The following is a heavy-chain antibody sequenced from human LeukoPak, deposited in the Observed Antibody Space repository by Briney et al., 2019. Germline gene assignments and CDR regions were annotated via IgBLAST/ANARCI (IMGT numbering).Heavy chain of an antibody. CDR3: AKDRGYCSGGSCYDFDY. Sequence: GGSLRLSCAASGFTFSSNGMRWVRQAPGKGLEWVTAISHDGTNEYFADSVKGRFSISRANSKNTLYLQMDSLRTEDTAVYYCAKDRGYCSGGSCYDFDYWGQGALVTVSS. CDR2: ISHDGTNE. D-gene: IGHD2-15*01. CDR1: GFTFSSNG. J-gene: IGHJ4*02. V-gene: IGHV3-30*18.